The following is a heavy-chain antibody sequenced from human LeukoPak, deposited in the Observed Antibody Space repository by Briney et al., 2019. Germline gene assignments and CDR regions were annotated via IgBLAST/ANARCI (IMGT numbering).Heavy chain of an antibody. D-gene: IGHD1-14*01. CDR1: EFTFSSYE. J-gene: IGHJ4*02. CDR3: ARVFVGENFDY. CDR2: ISYTGSNK. V-gene: IGHV3-48*03. Sequence: PGGSLRLSCAASEFTFSSYEMNWVRQAPGKGLEWLSYISYTGSNKYYADSVKGRFTISRDNAKNSLYLQMNSRRAEDTAVYFCARVFVGENFDYWGQGTLVTVSS.